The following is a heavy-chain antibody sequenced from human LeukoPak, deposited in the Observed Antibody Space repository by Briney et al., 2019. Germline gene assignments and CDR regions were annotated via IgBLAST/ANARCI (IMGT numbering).Heavy chain of an antibody. CDR1: GGSISSGGYY. V-gene: IGHV4-31*03. J-gene: IGHJ3*02. CDR2: IYYSGST. Sequence: SQTLSLSCTVSGGSISSGGYYWSWIRQHPGKGLEWIGYIYYSGSTYYNPSLKSRVTISVDTSKNQFSLKLSSVTAADTAVYYCARSQVLGAFDIWGQGTMVTVSS. D-gene: IGHD3-16*01. CDR3: ARSQVLGAFDI.